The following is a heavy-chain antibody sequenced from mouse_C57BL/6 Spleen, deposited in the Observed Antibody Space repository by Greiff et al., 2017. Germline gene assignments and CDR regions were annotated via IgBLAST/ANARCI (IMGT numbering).Heavy chain of an antibody. CDR1: GYNFTDYY. V-gene: IGHV14-2*01. CDR2: IYPENGDT. CDR3: ASWCYSSGLDD. Sequence: VQLQQSGAELVKPGASVKLSCTASGYNFTDYYMTWVKQRTEQGLEWIGEIYPENGDTKYAAKFKGKATITADKSANAAYLQLSSLTSRDTAVYYCASWCYSSGLDDWGPGPTLTVSS. D-gene: IGHD1-1*01. J-gene: IGHJ2*01.